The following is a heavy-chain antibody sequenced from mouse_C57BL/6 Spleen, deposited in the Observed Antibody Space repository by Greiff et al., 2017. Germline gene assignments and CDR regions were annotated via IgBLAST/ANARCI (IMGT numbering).Heavy chain of an antibody. Sequence: EVQLQQSGPELVKPGASVKISCKASGYSFTGYYMNWVKQSPEKSLEWIGEINPSTGGTTYNQKFKAKATLTVDKSSSTDYMQLKSLTSEDSAVYYCATLNPYYAMDYWGQGTSVTVSS. CDR2: INPSTGGT. CDR1: GYSFTGYY. J-gene: IGHJ4*01. CDR3: ATLNPYYAMDY. V-gene: IGHV1-42*01.